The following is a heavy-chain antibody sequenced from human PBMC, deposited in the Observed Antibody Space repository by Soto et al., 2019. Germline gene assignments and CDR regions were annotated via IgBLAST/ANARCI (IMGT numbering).Heavy chain of an antibody. D-gene: IGHD1-26*01. V-gene: IGHV1-46*01. CDR1: GHTFTSYY. CDR3: ARHGINGSYYDAFDI. CDR2: INPSGGST. J-gene: IGHJ3*02. Sequence: ASVKVSCKASGHTFTSYYMHWVRQAPGQGLEWMGIINPSGGSTSYAQKFQGRVTMTRDTSKNQFALKLSSVTAAETAVYYCARHGINGSYYDAFDIWGQGTMVTVSS.